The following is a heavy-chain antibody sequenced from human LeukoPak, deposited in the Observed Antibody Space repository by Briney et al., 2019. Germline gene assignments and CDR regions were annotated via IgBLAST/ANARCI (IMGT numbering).Heavy chain of an antibody. CDR3: ARSVVPAAKTMRWYHYYGMDV. D-gene: IGHD2-2*01. J-gene: IGHJ6*02. V-gene: IGHV1-69*10. Sequence: GASVKVSCKASGYTFTGYYMHWVRQAPGQGLEWMGGIIPIVGIANYAQKFQGRVTIIADKSTNTAYMELSSLRSEDTALYYCARSVVPAAKTMRWYHYYGMDVWGQGTTVTVPS. CDR1: GYTFTGYY. CDR2: IIPIVGIA.